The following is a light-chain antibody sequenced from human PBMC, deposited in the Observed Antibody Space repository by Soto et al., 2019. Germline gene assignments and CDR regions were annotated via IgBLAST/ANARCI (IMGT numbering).Light chain of an antibody. J-gene: IGLJ3*02. CDR3: YSAADNKSWV. V-gene: IGLV3-27*01. CDR1: VLAKKY. Sequence: SYELTQPSSVSVSPGQTARITCSGAVLAKKYARWFQQKPGQAPVLVIYKDSERPSGIPERFSGSSSGTTVTLTISGAQVEDEADYYCYSAADNKSWVFGGGTKLTVL. CDR2: KDS.